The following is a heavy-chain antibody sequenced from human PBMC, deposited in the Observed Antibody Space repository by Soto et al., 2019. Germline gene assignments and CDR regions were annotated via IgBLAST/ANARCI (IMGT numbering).Heavy chain of an antibody. CDR3: AKAPRGYSYGYFDY. Sequence: GGSLRLSCVASGFTFSSYAMSWVRQAPGKGLEWVSAISGSGGSTYYADSVKGRFTISRDNSKNTLYLQMNSLRAEDTAVYYCAKAPRGYSYGYFDYWGQGTLVTVSS. V-gene: IGHV3-23*01. J-gene: IGHJ4*02. D-gene: IGHD5-18*01. CDR2: ISGSGGST. CDR1: GFTFSSYA.